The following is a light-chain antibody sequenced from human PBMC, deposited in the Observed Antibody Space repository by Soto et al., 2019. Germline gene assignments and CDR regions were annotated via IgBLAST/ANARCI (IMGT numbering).Light chain of an antibody. J-gene: IGKJ4*01. CDR3: QNYNSAPLT. Sequence: DIQMTQSPSSLSASVEDRVIITCRASQSISNHLNWYQQKPGKAPKLLIFAASSLQSGVPSRFSGSRSGTDFTLTISSLQPEDVATYYCQNYNSAPLTFGGGTKVDIK. CDR1: QSISNH. V-gene: IGKV1-39*01. CDR2: AAS.